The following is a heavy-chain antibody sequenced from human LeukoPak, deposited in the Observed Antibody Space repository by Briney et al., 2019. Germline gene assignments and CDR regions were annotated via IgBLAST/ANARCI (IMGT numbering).Heavy chain of an antibody. CDR3: AGRVGAIYHLDY. CDR1: GGSMSPYH. CDR2: IYYSGST. V-gene: IGHV4-59*12. Sequence: ASETLSLTCTVSGGSMSPYHWGWIRQPPGKGLEWTGYIYYSGSTNYNPSLKSRVTISVDTSKNQFSLKLSSVTAADTAVYYCAGRVGAIYHLDYWGQGTLVTVSS. D-gene: IGHD1-26*01. J-gene: IGHJ4*02.